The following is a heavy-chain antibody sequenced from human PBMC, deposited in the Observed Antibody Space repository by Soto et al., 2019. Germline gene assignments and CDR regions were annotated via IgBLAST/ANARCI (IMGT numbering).Heavy chain of an antibody. CDR3: ARAGGLLLDY. CDR1: GFTFSSYA. J-gene: IGHJ4*02. D-gene: IGHD2-15*01. Sequence: QVQLVESGGGVVQPGRYLRLSCAASGFTFSSYAMHWVLQAPGKGLEWVAVISYDATNKFYSDSVKGRFTISRDNSKNTLYLQMNSLRAEDTAVYYCARAGGLLLDYWGQGTLVTVSS. CDR2: ISYDATNK. V-gene: IGHV3-30-3*01.